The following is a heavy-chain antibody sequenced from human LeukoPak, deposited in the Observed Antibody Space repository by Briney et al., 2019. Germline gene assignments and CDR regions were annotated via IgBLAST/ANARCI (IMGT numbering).Heavy chain of an antibody. CDR1: GFTFSSYW. V-gene: IGHV3-74*01. D-gene: IGHD6-19*01. CDR3: ARVAGSEPY. CDR2: ISDGGSST. Sequence: PGGSLRLSCAASGFTFSSYWMHWVRQAPGKGLVWVSCISDGGSSTNYADSVKGRFTISRDNAKNTLYLQMTNLRDEDTAVYYCARVAGSEPYWGQGTLVIVSS. J-gene: IGHJ4*02.